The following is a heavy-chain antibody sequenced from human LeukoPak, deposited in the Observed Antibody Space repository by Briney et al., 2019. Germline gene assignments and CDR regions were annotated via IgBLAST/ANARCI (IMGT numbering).Heavy chain of an antibody. Sequence: AGGSLRLSCAASGFTFSSYAMSWVRQAPGKGLEWVSAISGSGGSTYYADSVKGRFTISRDNSKNTLYLQMNSLRAEDMAVYYXXXXXXXXXVVVTPFDYWGQGTLVTVSS. CDR3: XXXXXXXXVVVTPFDY. J-gene: IGHJ4*02. CDR1: GFTFSSYA. CDR2: ISGSGGST. V-gene: IGHV3-23*01. D-gene: IGHD3-22*01.